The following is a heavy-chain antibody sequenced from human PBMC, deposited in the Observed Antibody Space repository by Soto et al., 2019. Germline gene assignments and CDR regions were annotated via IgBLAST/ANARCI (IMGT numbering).Heavy chain of an antibody. V-gene: IGHV4-39*07. CDR1: GGSISSSSYY. CDR3: RGVVPAAMAPNWFDP. Sequence: SETLSLTCTVSGGSISSSSYYWGWIRQPPGKGLEWIGSIYYSGSTYYNPSLKSRVTISVDTSKNQFSLKLSSVTAADTAVYYCRGVVPAAMAPNWFDPWGQGTLVTVSS. CDR2: IYYSGST. J-gene: IGHJ5*02. D-gene: IGHD2-2*01.